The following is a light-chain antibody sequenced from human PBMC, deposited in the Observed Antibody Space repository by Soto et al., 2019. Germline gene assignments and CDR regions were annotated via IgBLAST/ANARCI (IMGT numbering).Light chain of an antibody. CDR1: QDMRTW. CDR2: PAS. Sequence: DIQLTQSPSSVSASVGDRVTITCRASQDMRTWLAWYQQKPGRAPKLLVSPASNLDNAVPSRFNGSGSGTDFTLTISSLQPEDFATDYCQQANSFPPATFGQGTRVEI. V-gene: IGKV1-12*01. CDR3: QQANSFPPAT. J-gene: IGKJ1*01.